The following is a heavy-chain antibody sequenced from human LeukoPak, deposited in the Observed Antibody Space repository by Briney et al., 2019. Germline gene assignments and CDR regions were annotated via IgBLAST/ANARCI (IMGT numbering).Heavy chain of an antibody. CDR2: INWNGGST. D-gene: IGHD6-19*01. V-gene: IGHV3-20*04. J-gene: IGHJ4*02. CDR3: ARNRGIAVAGTPVDY. Sequence: GGSLRLSCAASGFTFDDYGMSWVRQAPGKGLEWVSGINWNGGSTGYADSVKGRFTISRDNAKNSLYLQMNSLRAEDTALYYCARNRGIAVAGTPVDYWGQGTLVTVSS. CDR1: GFTFDDYG.